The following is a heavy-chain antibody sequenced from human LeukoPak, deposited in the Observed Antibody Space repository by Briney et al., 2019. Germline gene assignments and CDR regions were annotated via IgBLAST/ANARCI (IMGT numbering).Heavy chain of an antibody. CDR1: GYTFTGYY. Sequence: ASVKVSCKASGYTFTGYYMHWVRQAPGQGLEWMGGIIPIFGTANYAQKFQGRVTITADKSTSTAYMELSSLRSEDTAVYYCARETKYASRLAYCGGDCYSTLDYWGQGTLVTVSS. CDR3: ARETKYASRLAYCGGDCYSTLDY. D-gene: IGHD2-21*02. J-gene: IGHJ4*02. CDR2: IIPIFGTA. V-gene: IGHV1-69*06.